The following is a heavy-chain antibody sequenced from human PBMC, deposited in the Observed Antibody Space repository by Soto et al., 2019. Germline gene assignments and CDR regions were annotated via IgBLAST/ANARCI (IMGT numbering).Heavy chain of an antibody. Sequence: SGTLSLTCSVSGASIAGGSYYWSWVRQPPGKGLEWIGYIPSRGRPFYNPSLTSRGTISADSSKNQLSLQLTSVTAADTAVYYWVRDQYSGYDFVRWGQGNLITVSS. V-gene: IGHV4-30-4*01. CDR2: IPSRGRP. CDR1: GASIAGGSYY. CDR3: VRDQYSGYDFVR. J-gene: IGHJ5*02. D-gene: IGHD5-12*01.